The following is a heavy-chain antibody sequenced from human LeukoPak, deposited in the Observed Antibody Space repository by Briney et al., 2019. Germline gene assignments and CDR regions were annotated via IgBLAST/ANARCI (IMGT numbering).Heavy chain of an antibody. V-gene: IGHV1-2*02. Sequence: ASVKVSCKASGYTFTGYYMHWVRQAPGQGLEWMGWINPNSGGTNYAQKFQGRVTMTRDTSISTAYMELSRLRSDDTAVYYCARDGQPYDFCSGYLNNWFDPWAREPWSPSPQ. J-gene: IGHJ5*02. CDR2: INPNSGGT. CDR3: ARDGQPYDFCSGYLNNWFDP. CDR1: GYTFTGYY. D-gene: IGHD3-3*01.